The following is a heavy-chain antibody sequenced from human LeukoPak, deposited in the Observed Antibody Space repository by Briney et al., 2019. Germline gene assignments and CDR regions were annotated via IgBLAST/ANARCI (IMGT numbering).Heavy chain of an antibody. D-gene: IGHD3-10*01. Sequence: PSETLSLTCTVSDDSLSSGAYYWSWIRQPPGKGLEWIGYIYYSGSTNYSPSLKGRIIMSIDTYKNQFSLKLNSVTAADTAVYYCVRGVGDGELPPDYWGQGTLVTVSS. V-gene: IGHV4-30-4*01. CDR3: VRGVGDGELPPDY. J-gene: IGHJ4*02. CDR2: IYYSGST. CDR1: DDSLSSGAYY.